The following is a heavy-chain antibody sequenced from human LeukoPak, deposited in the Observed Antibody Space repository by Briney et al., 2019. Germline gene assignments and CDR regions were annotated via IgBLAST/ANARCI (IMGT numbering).Heavy chain of an antibody. CDR1: GFTFSSYA. V-gene: IGHV3-23*01. Sequence: PGASLRLSCAASGFTFSSYAMSWVRQAPGKGLEWVSAISGGGGSTYYADSVKGRFTISRDNSKNTLYLQMNSLRAEDTAVYYCATPDYGDYFFDYWGQGTLVTVSS. CDR2: ISGGGGST. J-gene: IGHJ4*02. CDR3: ATPDYGDYFFDY. D-gene: IGHD4-17*01.